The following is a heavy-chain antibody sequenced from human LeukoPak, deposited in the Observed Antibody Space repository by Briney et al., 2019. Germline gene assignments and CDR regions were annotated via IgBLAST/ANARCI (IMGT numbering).Heavy chain of an antibody. V-gene: IGHV3-64D*06. CDR2: INNNGVNT. D-gene: IGHD3-16*01. Sequence: GGSLRLSCSASGFTFSNYAMHWVRQAAGKGLEYVSGINNNGVNTHYADSVKGRFTVSRDNSKNTLYLQMNSLRTEDTDTYYCVKTMVTFGRLIRTDDFDIWGQGTMVTVSS. CDR3: VKTMVTFGRLIRTDDFDI. CDR1: GFTFSNYA. J-gene: IGHJ3*02.